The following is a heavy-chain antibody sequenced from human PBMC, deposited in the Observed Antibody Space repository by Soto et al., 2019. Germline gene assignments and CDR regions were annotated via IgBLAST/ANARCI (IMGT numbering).Heavy chain of an antibody. Sequence: VQLQESGPGLVKPSETLSLTCTVSGGSVSSGGSYWGWIRQPPGKGLEWIGYISYSGNNNSNPSLKSRVTISVEPSNNQFSLRLSSVTAADTAVYYCARPDNWKLDLGVWGQGTTVTVSS. V-gene: IGHV4-61*08. CDR1: GGSVSSGGSY. CDR3: ARPDNWKLDLGV. D-gene: IGHD1-1*01. CDR2: ISYSGNN. J-gene: IGHJ6*02.